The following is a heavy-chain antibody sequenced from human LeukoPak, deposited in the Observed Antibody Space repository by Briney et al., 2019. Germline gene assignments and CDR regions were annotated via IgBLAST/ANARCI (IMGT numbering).Heavy chain of an antibody. J-gene: IGHJ6*03. CDR2: IIPIFGTA. D-gene: IGHD3-3*01. CDR1: GGTFSSYA. Sequence: ASVKVSCKASGGTFSSYAISWVRQAPGQGLEWMGGIIPIFGTANYAQKFQGRVTITTDESTSTAYMELSSLRSEDTAVYYCARVTYYDFWTSERGYHYYYMDVWGKGTTVTVSS. CDR3: ARVTYYDFWTSERGYHYYYMDV. V-gene: IGHV1-69*05.